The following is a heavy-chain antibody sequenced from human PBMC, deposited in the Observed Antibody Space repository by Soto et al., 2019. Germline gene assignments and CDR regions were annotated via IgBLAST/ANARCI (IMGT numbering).Heavy chain of an antibody. V-gene: IGHV3-74*01. CDR1: GFTFDDYA. Sequence: PGGSLRLSCAASGFTFDDYAMHWVRQAPGKGLVWVSRVNGDGSSTFYADSVKGRFTISRENAENTVFLQMNSLRAEDTAVYYCARDNWNTVWGQGTMVTVSS. J-gene: IGHJ3*01. CDR3: ARDNWNTV. CDR2: VNGDGSST. D-gene: IGHD1-20*01.